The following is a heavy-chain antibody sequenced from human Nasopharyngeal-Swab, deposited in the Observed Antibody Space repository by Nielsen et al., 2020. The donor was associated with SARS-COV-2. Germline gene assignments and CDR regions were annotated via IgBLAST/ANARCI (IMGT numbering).Heavy chain of an antibody. J-gene: IGHJ5*02. D-gene: IGHD6-19*01. Sequence: GESLKISCAASGFTFSSYGMHWVRQAPGKGLEWVAYISTSGTTIHYADSVRGRFTVSRDDAKKSLHLQMNSLRVDDTAVYYCARASRGWSWGQGTPVTVSS. CDR2: ISTSGTTI. CDR1: GFTFSSYG. V-gene: IGHV3-48*03. CDR3: ARASRGWS.